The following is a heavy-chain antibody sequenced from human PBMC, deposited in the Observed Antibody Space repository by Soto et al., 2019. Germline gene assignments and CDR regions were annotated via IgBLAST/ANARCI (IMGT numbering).Heavy chain of an antibody. Sequence: GGSLRLSCAASGFNFSNHWMHWVRQRPAEGLVWVSRITSDGKSKAYAESVKGRFAISRDNAKNTLYLQMNGLTAEDTAVYYCARESGDWPLNWFDPWGQGALVTVSS. D-gene: IGHD2-21*02. CDR1: GFNFSNHW. V-gene: IGHV3-74*01. J-gene: IGHJ5*02. CDR2: ITSDGKSK. CDR3: ARESGDWPLNWFDP.